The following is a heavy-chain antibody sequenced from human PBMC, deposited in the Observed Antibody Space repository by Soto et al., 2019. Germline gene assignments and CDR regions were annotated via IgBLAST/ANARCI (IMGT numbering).Heavy chain of an antibody. Sequence: GGSLRLSCAASGFNFSNHWMHWVRQRPAEGLVWVSRITSDGKSKAYAESVKGRFAISRDNAKNTLYLQMNGLTAEDTAVYYCARESGDWPLNWFDPWGQGALVTVSS. D-gene: IGHD2-21*02. CDR1: GFNFSNHW. V-gene: IGHV3-74*01. J-gene: IGHJ5*02. CDR2: ITSDGKSK. CDR3: ARESGDWPLNWFDP.